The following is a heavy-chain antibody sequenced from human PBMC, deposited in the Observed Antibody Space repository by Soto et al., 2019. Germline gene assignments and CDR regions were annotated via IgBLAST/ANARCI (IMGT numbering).Heavy chain of an antibody. D-gene: IGHD5-12*01. J-gene: IGHJ3*02. Sequence: GGSLRLSCAASGFTFSNFAMNWVRQAPGMGLEWISVIRGNGDGTYYAASVEGRFIVSRDNSKNEVYLHMNRLRADDTAVYYCAKDRGVRMWLHGDDFEMWGQGTLVTLSS. CDR3: AKDRGVRMWLHGDDFEM. CDR2: IRGNGDGT. CDR1: GFTFSNFA. V-gene: IGHV3-23*01.